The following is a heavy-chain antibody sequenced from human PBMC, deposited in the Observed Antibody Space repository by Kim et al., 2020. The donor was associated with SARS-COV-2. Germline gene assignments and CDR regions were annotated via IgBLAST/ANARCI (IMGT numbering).Heavy chain of an antibody. J-gene: IGHJ6*02. CDR1: GYTFTSYD. CDR3: ARGHDFWSAVSYGGYYYYGMDV. D-gene: IGHD3-3*01. V-gene: IGHV1-8*01. CDR2: MNPNSGNT. Sequence: ASVKVSCKASGYTFTSYDINWVRQATGQGLEWMGWMNPNSGNTGYAQKFQGRVTMTRNTSISTAYMELSSLRSEDTAVYYCARGHDFWSAVSYGGYYYYGMDVWGQGTTVTVSS.